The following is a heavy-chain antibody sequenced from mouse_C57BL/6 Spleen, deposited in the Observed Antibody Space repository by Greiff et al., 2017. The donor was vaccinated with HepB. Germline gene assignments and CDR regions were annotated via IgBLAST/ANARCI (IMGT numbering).Heavy chain of an antibody. D-gene: IGHD2-1*01. V-gene: IGHV1-42*01. CDR3: ARHYGNAY. CDR2: INPSTGGT. CDR1: GYSFTGYY. J-gene: IGHJ3*01. Sequence: VQLQQSGPELVKPGASVKISCKASGYSFTGYYMNWVKQSPEKSLEWIGEINPSTGGTTYNQKFKAKATLTVDKSSSTAYMQLKSLTSEDSAVYYCARHYGNAYWGQGTLVTVSA.